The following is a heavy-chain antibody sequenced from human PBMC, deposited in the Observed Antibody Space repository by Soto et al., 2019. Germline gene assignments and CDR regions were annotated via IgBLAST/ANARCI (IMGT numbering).Heavy chain of an antibody. D-gene: IGHD5-12*01. CDR1: GHSFTSYW. CDR3: ARRGDGYNTDY. V-gene: IGHV5-51*01. J-gene: IGHJ4*02. Sequence: SLKITGKGSGHSFTSYWIRWVRQMPGKGLEWMGIIYPGDDDTRYXPSFQGQVTIAADQSISTAYQHWISLKASDTAMYYCARRGDGYNTDYGGQGTLVTDSS. CDR2: IYPGDDDT.